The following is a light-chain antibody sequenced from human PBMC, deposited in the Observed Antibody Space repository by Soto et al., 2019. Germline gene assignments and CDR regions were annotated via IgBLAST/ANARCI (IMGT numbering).Light chain of an antibody. CDR3: QQYCMSPFT. CDR1: QSVSSSY. CDR2: GAS. Sequence: EIVLTQSPGTLSLSPGERATLSCRASQSVSSSYLAWYQQKPGQAPRLLIYGASSRATGIPGRFSGSGSGTDFTLTISRLEPEDFAVYYCQQYCMSPFTFGPGTKVDMK. V-gene: IGKV3-20*01. J-gene: IGKJ3*01.